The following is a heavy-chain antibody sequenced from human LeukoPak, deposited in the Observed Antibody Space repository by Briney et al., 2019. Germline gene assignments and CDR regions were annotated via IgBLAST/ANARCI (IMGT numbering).Heavy chain of an antibody. D-gene: IGHD2-2*01. Sequence: PGGSLRLSCAASGFTVSSNYMSWVRQAPGKGLEWVSVIYSGGSTYYADSVKGRFTISRDNSKNTLYLQMNSLRAEDTAVYYCARNGRDIVVVPAAPYYYYYMDVWGKGTTVTISS. J-gene: IGHJ6*03. CDR3: ARNGRDIVVVPAAPYYYYYMDV. CDR1: GFTVSSNY. CDR2: IYSGGST. V-gene: IGHV3-66*01.